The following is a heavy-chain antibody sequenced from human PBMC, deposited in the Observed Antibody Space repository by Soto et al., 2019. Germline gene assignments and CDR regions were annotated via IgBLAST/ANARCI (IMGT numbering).Heavy chain of an antibody. J-gene: IGHJ4*02. CDR3: ARGPSGDKVDY. V-gene: IGHV4-30-4*01. Sequence: QVQLQESGPGLVKPSQTLSLTCTVSGDSISNVNYCWSWIRQPPDKGLEWIGHIYDGGSTYNNPSPTTRXTXPXYPSKTQFSPKLRSVRAADTAVYYCARGPSGDKVDYWGQGTLVSVSS. CDR1: GDSISNVNYC. D-gene: IGHD7-27*01. CDR2: IYDGGST.